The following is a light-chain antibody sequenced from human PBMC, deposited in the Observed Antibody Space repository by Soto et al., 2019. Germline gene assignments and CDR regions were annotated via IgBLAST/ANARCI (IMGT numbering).Light chain of an antibody. CDR2: DAS. CDR1: QDISNY. J-gene: IGKJ4*01. Sequence: DIQMTQSPSSLSASVGDRVTITCQASQDISNYLNWYQQKPGKAPKLLIYDASNLETGVPSRFSGSGSGTDFTFTISSLQPEDIATYYCQPYDNLPLTFGGGTKVHIK. V-gene: IGKV1-33*01. CDR3: QPYDNLPLT.